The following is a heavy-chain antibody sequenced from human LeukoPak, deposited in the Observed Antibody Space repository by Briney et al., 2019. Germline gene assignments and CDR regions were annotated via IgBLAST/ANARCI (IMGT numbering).Heavy chain of an antibody. V-gene: IGHV3-74*01. CDR2: IKSDGSVT. D-gene: IGHD3-22*01. CDR3: AKGSDTSGYDPFDC. CDR1: GFTFSNYW. J-gene: IGHJ4*02. Sequence: GGSLRLSCAASGFTFSNYWMYWVRQVPGKGLVWVSGIKSDGSVTSYADSVRGRFTISRDNAKNALYLQMNSLRAEDTAVYYCAKGSDTSGYDPFDCWGQGTLVTVSS.